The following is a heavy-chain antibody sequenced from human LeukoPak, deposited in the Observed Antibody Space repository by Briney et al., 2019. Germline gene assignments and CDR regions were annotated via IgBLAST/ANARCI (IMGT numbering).Heavy chain of an antibody. V-gene: IGHV3-7*01. CDR3: ARVDGSSSCPDY. CDR1: GFTFCSQR. J-gene: IGHJ4*02. Sequence: PGGSLRLSCAASGFTFCSQRMSWVRPAPGEGLEWVAKIREDGSETYYVDSVKGRFTSSRDNAKNLLYLEMNSLRAEDAALYCDARVDGSSSCPDYWGQGTLVTVSS. D-gene: IGHD6-19*01. CDR2: IREDGSET.